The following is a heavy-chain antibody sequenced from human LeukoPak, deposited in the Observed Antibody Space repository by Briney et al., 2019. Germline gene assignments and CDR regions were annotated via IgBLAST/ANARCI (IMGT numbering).Heavy chain of an antibody. V-gene: IGHV4-34*01. CDR1: GGSFSGYY. Sequence: PSETLSLTCAVYGGSFSGYYWSWIRQPPGKGLEWIGEINHSGSTNYNPSLKSRVTISVDTSKNQFSLKLSSVTAADTAVYYCARARNYCDSSGYYNYWGQGTLVTVSS. D-gene: IGHD3-22*01. CDR3: ARARNYCDSSGYYNY. J-gene: IGHJ4*02. CDR2: INHSGST.